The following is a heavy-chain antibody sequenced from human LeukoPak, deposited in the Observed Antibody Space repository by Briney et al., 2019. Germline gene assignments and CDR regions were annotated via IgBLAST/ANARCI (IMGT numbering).Heavy chain of an antibody. Sequence: ASVKVTCKASGYTFTSYYMHWMRQAPGQGLEWMGIINPSGGSTSYAQKFQGRVTMTRDTSTSTVYMELSSLRSEDTAVYYCARGTTYSSSLTGPNSSGYDYWGQGTLVTVSS. CDR2: INPSGGST. CDR1: GYTFTSYY. J-gene: IGHJ4*02. CDR3: ARGTTYSSSLTGPNSSGYDY. V-gene: IGHV1-46*01. D-gene: IGHD6-13*01.